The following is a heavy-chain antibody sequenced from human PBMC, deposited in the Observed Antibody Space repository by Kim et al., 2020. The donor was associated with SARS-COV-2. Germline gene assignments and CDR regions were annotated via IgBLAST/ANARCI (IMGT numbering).Heavy chain of an antibody. J-gene: IGHJ6*02. CDR2: INPNSGGT. CDR1: GYTFTGYY. V-gene: IGHV1-2*02. Sequence: ASAKVSCKASGYTFTGYYMHWVRQAPGQGLEWMGWINPNSGGTNYAQKFQGRVTMTRDTSISTAYMELSRLRSDDTAVYYCARVMITYLGGMDVWGQGTTVTVSS. CDR3: ARVMITYLGGMDV. D-gene: IGHD3-16*01.